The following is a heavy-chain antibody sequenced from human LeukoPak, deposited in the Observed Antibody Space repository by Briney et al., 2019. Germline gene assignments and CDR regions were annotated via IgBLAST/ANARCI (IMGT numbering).Heavy chain of an antibody. Sequence: GGSLRLSCEISGYTFSNAYLNWVRQAPGKGLEWVGRIKSNRDGGTTDYAAPVKGRFTISRDDSEHTVYLQMHNMKTEDTAVYYCTTGRKWCTYDWGQGTLVTVSS. D-gene: IGHD2-8*02. J-gene: IGHJ4*02. V-gene: IGHV3-15*01. CDR1: GYTFSNAY. CDR2: IKSNRDGGTT. CDR3: TTGRKWCTYD.